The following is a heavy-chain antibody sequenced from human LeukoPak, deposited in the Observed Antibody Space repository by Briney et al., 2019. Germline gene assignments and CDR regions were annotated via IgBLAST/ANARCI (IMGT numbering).Heavy chain of an antibody. CDR3: ARHLFASPFDY. V-gene: IGHV4-59*08. CDR2: IYYTGDS. D-gene: IGHD2-21*01. Sequence: SETLSLTCTVSGASISSSYWSWIRQPPGKGLEWIGYIYYTGDSNYVPSLKSRVAISLDASKNQIPLKVRSVTAADTAVYCCARHLFASPFDYWGLGTLVTVSS. CDR1: GASISSSY. J-gene: IGHJ4*02.